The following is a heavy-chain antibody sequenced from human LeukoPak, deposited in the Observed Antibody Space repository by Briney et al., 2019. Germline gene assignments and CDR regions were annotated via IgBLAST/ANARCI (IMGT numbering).Heavy chain of an antibody. CDR1: GFTFSSYW. CDR2: INSDGSST. CDR3: VRDRPGDWHYLDY. J-gene: IGHJ4*02. Sequence: PGGSLRLSCAASGFTFSSYWMHWVRQAPGKGLVWVSRINSDGSSTSYADSVKGRFTISRDNAKNTLYLQMNSLRAEDTAVYYCVRDRPGDWHYLDYWGQGILVTVSS. D-gene: IGHD7-27*01. V-gene: IGHV3-74*01.